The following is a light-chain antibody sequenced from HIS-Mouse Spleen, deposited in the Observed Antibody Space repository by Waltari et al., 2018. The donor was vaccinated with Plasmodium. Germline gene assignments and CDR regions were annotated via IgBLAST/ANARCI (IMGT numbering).Light chain of an antibody. Sequence: QSALTQPASVSGSPGQSITISCTGTSRDVGRYNLVSWYPQHPGKAPKLMIYEGSKRPSGVSNRFSGSKSGNTASLTISGLQAEDEADYYCCSYAGSSTLVFGGGTKLTVL. V-gene: IGLV2-23*01. CDR2: EGS. J-gene: IGLJ2*01. CDR1: SRDVGRYNL. CDR3: CSYAGSSTLV.